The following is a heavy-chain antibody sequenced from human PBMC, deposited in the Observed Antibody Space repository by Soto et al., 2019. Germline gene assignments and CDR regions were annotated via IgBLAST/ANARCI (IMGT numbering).Heavy chain of an antibody. CDR2: LNPSGSNT. CDR3: VSWVSAHFDY. Sequence: GGSLRLSCAASGLTLSRHAMTWARQAPGKGLEWGATLNPSGSNTHYADSVKGRFTISRDTSRNPVDLQMNNLRAEDTAVYSLVSWVSAHFDYWGQGTLVTVSS. CDR1: GLTLSRHA. V-gene: IGHV3-23*01. D-gene: IGHD2-8*01. J-gene: IGHJ4*02.